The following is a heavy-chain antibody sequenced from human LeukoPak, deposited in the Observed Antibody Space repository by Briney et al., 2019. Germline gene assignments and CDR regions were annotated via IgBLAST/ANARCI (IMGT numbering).Heavy chain of an antibody. V-gene: IGHV4-4*07. Sequence: PSETLSLTCNVSGGSISSYYWSWIRQPAGKGLEWIGRISSSGSTDYNPSLKSRVTMSVDTSKTQFSLKLSSVTAADTAVYYCAREGRSSTPGYWGQGTLVTVSS. D-gene: IGHD2-15*01. CDR1: GGSISSYY. CDR3: AREGRSSTPGY. J-gene: IGHJ4*02. CDR2: ISSSGST.